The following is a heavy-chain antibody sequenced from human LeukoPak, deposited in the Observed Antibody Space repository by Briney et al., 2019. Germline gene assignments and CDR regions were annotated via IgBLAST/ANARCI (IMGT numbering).Heavy chain of an antibody. V-gene: IGHV1-18*01. Sequence: ASVKVSCKASGYTFTSYGISWVRQAPGQGLEWMGWISAYNGNTNYAQKLQGRVTMTTDTSTSTAYMALRSLRSDDTAVYYCARDPGGIVVVPAAVDAFDIWGQGTMVTVSS. CDR2: ISAYNGNT. CDR1: GYTFTSYG. J-gene: IGHJ3*02. D-gene: IGHD2-2*01. CDR3: ARDPGGIVVVPAAVDAFDI.